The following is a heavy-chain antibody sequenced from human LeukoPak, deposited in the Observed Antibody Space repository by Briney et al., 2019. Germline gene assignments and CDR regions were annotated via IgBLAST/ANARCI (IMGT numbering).Heavy chain of an antibody. CDR3: ARALLRGYSGYDLGY. D-gene: IGHD5-12*01. CDR1: GDTFTTYA. CDR2: INPNSGGT. V-gene: IGHV1-2*02. Sequence: ASVKVSCKASGDTFTTYAIIWVRQAPGQGLEWMGWINPNSGGTNYAQKFQGRVTMTRDTSISTAYMELSRLRSDDTAVYYCARALLRGYSGYDLGYWGQGTLVTVSS. J-gene: IGHJ4*02.